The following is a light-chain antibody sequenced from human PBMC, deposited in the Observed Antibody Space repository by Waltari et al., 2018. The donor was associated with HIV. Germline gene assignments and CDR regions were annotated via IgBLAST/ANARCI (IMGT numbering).Light chain of an antibody. Sequence: QFALTQPASVSGSTGQSITVSCTGTNSDIGYYTYVSWYQQHPGKAPKLIIYEVSNRPSGVSNRFSGSKSGNTASLTISGLQAEDEADYFCSSLTNSATLSVLFGGGTKLTVL. CDR1: NSDIGYYTY. V-gene: IGLV2-14*01. J-gene: IGLJ3*02. CDR2: EVS. CDR3: SSLTNSATLSVL.